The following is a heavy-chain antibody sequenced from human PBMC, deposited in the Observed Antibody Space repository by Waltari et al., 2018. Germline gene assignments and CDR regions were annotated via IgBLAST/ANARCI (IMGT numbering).Heavy chain of an antibody. J-gene: IGHJ4*02. CDR3: ARGRRYCSGGSCYSGFFDY. V-gene: IGHV1-8*01. Sequence: QVQLVQSGAEVKKPGASVKVSCKASGYTFTSYDINWVRQATGQGLEWMGWMNPNSGNTGHAQKFQGRLTMTSNTSISTAYMELSSVRSEDTALYYCARGRRYCSGGSCYSGFFDYWGQGTLVTVSS. D-gene: IGHD2-15*01. CDR2: MNPNSGNT. CDR1: GYTFTSYD.